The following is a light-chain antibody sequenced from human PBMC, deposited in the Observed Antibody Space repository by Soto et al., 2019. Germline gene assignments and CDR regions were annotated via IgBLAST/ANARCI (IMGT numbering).Light chain of an antibody. CDR2: GAS. CDR3: QQYNNWPQT. V-gene: IGKV3-15*01. Sequence: VMTPAPATLSVSPGERVTLSCRASQTINNNVAWYQLKDGQVPRLLIYGASTRAADVPARFSGGGSGTEFTLTISSLQSEDFAEYHCQQYNNWPQTFGQGTKVEIK. CDR1: QTINNN. J-gene: IGKJ1*01.